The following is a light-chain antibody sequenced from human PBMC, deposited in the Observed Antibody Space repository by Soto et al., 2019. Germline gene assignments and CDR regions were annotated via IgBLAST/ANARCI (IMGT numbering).Light chain of an antibody. J-gene: IGLJ1*01. Sequence: QSALTQPRSVSGSPGQSVTIFCTGTSSDVGSYNYVSWFQQHPGKAPKLIIYDVTKRPSGVPNRFSGSKSGNTASLTISGLQAEDEADYYCCSYAGSYTYVFGTETKVTVL. V-gene: IGLV2-11*01. CDR2: DVT. CDR3: CSYAGSYTYV. CDR1: SSDVGSYNY.